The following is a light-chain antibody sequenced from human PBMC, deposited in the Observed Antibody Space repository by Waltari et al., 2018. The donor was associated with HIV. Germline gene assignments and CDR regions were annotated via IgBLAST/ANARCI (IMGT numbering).Light chain of an antibody. V-gene: IGLV4-69*01. CDR1: TGHSRYA. J-gene: IGLJ3*02. CDR2: LNSDGSH. Sequence: QLVLTQSPSASASLGASLKLTCTLSTGHSRYAIAGHQQQPDKGPRYLLKLNSDGSHSKGDGTPYRFSGSSSGAERYLTISSLQSEDEADYYCQTWGTGLRVFGGGTKLTVL. CDR3: QTWGTGLRV.